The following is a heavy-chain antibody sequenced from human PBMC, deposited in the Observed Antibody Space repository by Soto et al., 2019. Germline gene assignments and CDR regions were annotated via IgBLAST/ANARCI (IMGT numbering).Heavy chain of an antibody. D-gene: IGHD3-22*01. CDR1: GYTFTSYY. CDR3: ARDRLRGYDSSGFYS. V-gene: IGHV1-46*01. J-gene: IGHJ4*02. Sequence: ASVKVSCKASGYTFTSYYMHWVRQAPGQGLEWIGIINPSDRTTSYAQNFQGRVTMTRATSTSTVYMELSSLRAEDTAVYYCARDRLRGYDSSGFYSWGQGTMVTVS. CDR2: INPSDRTT.